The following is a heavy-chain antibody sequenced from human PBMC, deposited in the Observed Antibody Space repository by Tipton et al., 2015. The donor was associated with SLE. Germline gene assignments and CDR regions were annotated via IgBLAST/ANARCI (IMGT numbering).Heavy chain of an antibody. CDR2: ISYSGNT. Sequence: PGLVKPSETLPLICTVSGGSVRSRNNYWGWIRQPPGKGLEWIGTISYSGNTHFGPSFKSRVTISLEMSKNQLSLKLSSVTAADTAVYYCARAADSPGYYHYMDVWGKGTTVTVSS. D-gene: IGHD3-22*01. V-gene: IGHV4-39*07. J-gene: IGHJ6*03. CDR1: GGSVRSRNNY. CDR3: ARAADSPGYYHYMDV.